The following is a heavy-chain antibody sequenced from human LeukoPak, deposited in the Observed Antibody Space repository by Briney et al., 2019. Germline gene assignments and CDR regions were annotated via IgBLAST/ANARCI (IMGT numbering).Heavy chain of an antibody. V-gene: IGHV4-39*07. CDR1: GGSISSSSYY. CDR3: ARVASGSGSYYNGPKAIYYYYYYMDV. CDR2: IYYSGST. Sequence: ETSETLSLTCTVSGGSISSSSYYWGWIRQPPGKGLEWIGSIYYSGSTYYNPSLKSRVTISVDTSKNQFSLKLSSVTAADTAVYYCARVASGSGSYYNGPKAIYYYYYYMDVWGKGTTVTISS. J-gene: IGHJ6*03. D-gene: IGHD3-10*01.